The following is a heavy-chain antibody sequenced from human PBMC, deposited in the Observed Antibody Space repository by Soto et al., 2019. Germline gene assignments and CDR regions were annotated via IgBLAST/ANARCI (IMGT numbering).Heavy chain of an antibody. D-gene: IGHD1-26*01. V-gene: IGHV4-4*07. J-gene: IGHJ5*02. CDR1: GGSLSSYY. CDR2: IYTSGST. CDR3: ARTKGIYSGANWFDP. Sequence: KPSETLSLTCIVSGGSLSSYYWSWIRQPAGKGLEWIGRIYTSGSTNYNPSLKSRVTMSVDTSKNRFSLKLSSVTAADTAMYYCARTKGIYSGANWFDPWGQGTLVTVSS.